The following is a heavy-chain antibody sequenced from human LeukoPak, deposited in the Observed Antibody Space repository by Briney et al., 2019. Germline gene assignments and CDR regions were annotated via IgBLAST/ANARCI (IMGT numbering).Heavy chain of an antibody. CDR1: GYSFATHW. D-gene: IGHD4-17*01. J-gene: IGHJ4*01. Sequence: GESLKISCKASGYSFATHWIAWVRQMPGKGPEWMGIIYPGDSDTRYSPSFEGQVTVSADKSITTAYLQWSSLKASDTAMYYCARRYYGDYLDFFDYWGQGTLVTVSS. CDR2: IYPGDSDT. V-gene: IGHV5-51*01. CDR3: ARRYYGDYLDFFDY.